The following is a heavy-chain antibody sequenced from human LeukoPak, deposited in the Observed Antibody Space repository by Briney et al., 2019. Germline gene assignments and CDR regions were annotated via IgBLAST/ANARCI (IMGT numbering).Heavy chain of an antibody. Sequence: GGSLRLSCAASGFTFSSYAMHWVRQAPGKGLEWVAVISYDGSNKYYADSVKGRFTISRDNSKSTLYLQMNSLRAEDTAVYYCARNWGGGFDYWGQGTLVTVSS. CDR1: GFTFSSYA. J-gene: IGHJ4*02. D-gene: IGHD7-27*01. CDR3: ARNWGGGFDY. V-gene: IGHV3-30-3*01. CDR2: ISYDGSNK.